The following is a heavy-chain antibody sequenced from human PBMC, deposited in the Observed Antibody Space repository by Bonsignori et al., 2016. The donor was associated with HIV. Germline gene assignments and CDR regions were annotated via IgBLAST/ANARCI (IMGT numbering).Heavy chain of an antibody. CDR3: ARELGGGNLADDY. Sequence: WIRQPPGKGLEWVSVIYSGGSTYYADSVKGRFTISRDNSKNTLYLQMNSLRAEDTAVYYCARELGGGNLADDYWGQGTLVTVS. D-gene: IGHD4-23*01. J-gene: IGHJ4*02. V-gene: IGHV3-66*01. CDR2: IYSGGST.